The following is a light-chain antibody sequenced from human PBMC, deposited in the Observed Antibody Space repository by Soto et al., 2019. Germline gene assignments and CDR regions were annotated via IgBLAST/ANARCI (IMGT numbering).Light chain of an antibody. CDR1: QGISNY. Sequence: DIQMTQSPSSLSASVGDRVTITCRASQGISNYLAWYQQKPGKVPKLLIFAAPTLQSGVPSRFSGSGSGTDFTLTISSLQPEDVATYYCQTYYSAPWTFGQGTRVEIK. CDR3: QTYYSAPWT. CDR2: AAP. V-gene: IGKV1-27*01. J-gene: IGKJ1*01.